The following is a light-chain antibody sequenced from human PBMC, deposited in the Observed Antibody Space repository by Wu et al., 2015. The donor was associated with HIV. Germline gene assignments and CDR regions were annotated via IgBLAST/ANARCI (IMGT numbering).Light chain of an antibody. CDR1: QDIFTY. Sequence: AIQLTQSPSSLSASIGDRVNITCRASQDIFTYLAWYQQTPGKAPRVLIYDASTLQSGVSSRFSGSGSGAHFTLTISGLQREDFAVYFCQQLNSFPLTFGQGSRLXI. V-gene: IGKV1-13*02. CDR3: QQLNSFPLT. J-gene: IGKJ5*01. CDR2: DAS.